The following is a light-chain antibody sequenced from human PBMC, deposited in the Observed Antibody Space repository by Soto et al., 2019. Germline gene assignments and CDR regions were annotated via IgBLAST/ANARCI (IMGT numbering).Light chain of an antibody. CDR3: CSYAGRYV. J-gene: IGLJ1*01. CDR1: SSDVGGYNY. V-gene: IGLV2-11*01. CDR2: DVS. Sequence: QSVLTQPRAVSGSPGQSVTISCTGTSSDVGGYNYVSWYQHHPGKAPKLMIYDVSKRPSGVPDRFSGSKSGNTASLTISGLKAEDEADYYCCSYAGRYVLGHGTKVT.